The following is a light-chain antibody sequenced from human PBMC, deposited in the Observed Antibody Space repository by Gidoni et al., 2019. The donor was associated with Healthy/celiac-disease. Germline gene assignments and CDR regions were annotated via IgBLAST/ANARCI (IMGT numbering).Light chain of an antibody. V-gene: IGKV1-39*01. CDR3: QQSYSTPRVT. J-gene: IGKJ3*01. CDR2: AAS. CDR1: QSISSY. Sequence: IQLTRSPSSLSASIGDRVTITCRASQSISSYLNWYQQKQGKAPKRLIDAASRLQSGVQSRISSSGAGTDFTLTISSRQHEDFATYYCQQSYSTPRVTFGPXTKVDIK.